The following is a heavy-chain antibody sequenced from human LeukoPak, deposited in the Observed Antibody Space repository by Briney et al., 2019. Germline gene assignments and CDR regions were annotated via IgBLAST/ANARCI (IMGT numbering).Heavy chain of an antibody. Sequence: SETLSLTCAVSGYSITSGFYWGWIRQPPGKGLEWIGSIYHSGGTYYNPSLKSRVTISVDTSKNQFSLKLSSVTAADTAVYYCARGQGAVNWFDPWGQGTLVTVSS. CDR2: IYHSGGT. CDR3: ARGQGAVNWFDP. J-gene: IGHJ5*02. D-gene: IGHD1-26*01. CDR1: GYSITSGFY. V-gene: IGHV4-38-2*01.